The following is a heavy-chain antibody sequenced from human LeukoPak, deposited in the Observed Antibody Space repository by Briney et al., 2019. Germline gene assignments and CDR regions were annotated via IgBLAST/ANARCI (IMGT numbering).Heavy chain of an antibody. CDR1: GFTFSSYS. CDR3: ARHSYGSGRTTTAAPPYYFDY. J-gene: IGHJ4*02. D-gene: IGHD3-10*01. Sequence: GGSLRLSCAASGFTFSSYSMNWVRQAPGKGLEWVSSISSSSSYIYYADSVKGRFTISRDNAKNSLYLQMNSLRAEDTAVYYCARHSYGSGRTTTAAPPYYFDYWGQGTLVTVSS. V-gene: IGHV3-21*04. CDR2: ISSSSSYI.